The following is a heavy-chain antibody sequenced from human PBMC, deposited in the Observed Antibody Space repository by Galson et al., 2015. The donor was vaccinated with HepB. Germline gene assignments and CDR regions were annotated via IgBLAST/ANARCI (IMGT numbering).Heavy chain of an antibody. CDR1: GGTFSSYA. J-gene: IGHJ6*02. D-gene: IGHD6-19*01. CDR2: IIPIFGTA. Sequence: SVKVSCKASGGTFSSYAISWVRQAPGQGLEWMGGIIPIFGTANYAQKFQGRVTITADESTSTAYMELSSLRSKDTAVYYCARGRIAVAGTGPWYYGMDVWGQGTTVTVSS. CDR3: ARGRIAVAGTGPWYYGMDV. V-gene: IGHV1-69*13.